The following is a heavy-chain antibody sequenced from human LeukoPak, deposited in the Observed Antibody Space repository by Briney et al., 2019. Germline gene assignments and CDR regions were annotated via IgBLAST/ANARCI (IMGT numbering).Heavy chain of an antibody. CDR1: VYSFSTHW. CDR2: IYPDDSDI. D-gene: IGHD2-21*02. J-gene: IGHJ4*02. V-gene: IGHV5-51*01. Sequence: GESLKISCKGSVYSFSTHWIGWVRQMPGKGLEWMGIIYPDDSDITYSPPFQGQVTISADKSISTAYLQWSSLKASDTAIYYCARHGGAYCSGNCFYYFDYWGQGTLVTVSS. CDR3: ARHGGAYCSGNCFYYFDY.